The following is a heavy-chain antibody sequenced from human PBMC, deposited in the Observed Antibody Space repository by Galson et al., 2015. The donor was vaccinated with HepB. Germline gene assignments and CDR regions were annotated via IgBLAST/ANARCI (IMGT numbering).Heavy chain of an antibody. D-gene: IGHD2-8*02. CDR2: IKSKTVGETT. Sequence: SLRLSCAASGFPFNNAWMTWVRQAPGMGLEWVGRIKSKTVGETTDYAAPVKGRFTISRDDSKNRLYLQMNSLKTEDTAVYYCTTDVYYSTYWSWLDPWGQGTLVTVSS. CDR3: TTDVYYSTYWSWLDP. CDR1: GFPFNNAW. J-gene: IGHJ5*02. V-gene: IGHV3-15*01.